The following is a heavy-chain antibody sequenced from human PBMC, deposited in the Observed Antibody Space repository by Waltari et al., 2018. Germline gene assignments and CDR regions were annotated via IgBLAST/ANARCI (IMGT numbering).Heavy chain of an antibody. J-gene: IGHJ6*04. V-gene: IGHV3-74*01. CDR3: ARDHYYSKDV. CDR2: IDNGDGSGT. CDR1: GFLFRSKW. Sequence: EVQLVESGGGIVQPGGSLTPHSEAPGFLFRSKWTKGVRQAPGKGLVWVSRIDNGDGSGTSYADSVKGRFTIPRDNAKNTLYLQMNSLRAEDTGVYYCARDHYYSKDVWGTGTTVTVSS.